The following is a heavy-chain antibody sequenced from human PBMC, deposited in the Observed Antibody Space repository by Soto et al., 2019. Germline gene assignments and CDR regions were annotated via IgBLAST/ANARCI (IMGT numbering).Heavy chain of an antibody. J-gene: IGHJ3*02. CDR2: IYYSGST. Sequence: ETLSLTCTVSGGSISSSSYYWGWIRQPPGKGLEWIGSIYYSGSTYYNPSLKSRVTISVDTSKNQFSLKLSSVTAADTAVYYCATEYSSSSGGAFDIWGQGTMVTVSS. D-gene: IGHD6-13*01. CDR3: ATEYSSSSGGAFDI. V-gene: IGHV4-39*01. CDR1: GGSISSSSYY.